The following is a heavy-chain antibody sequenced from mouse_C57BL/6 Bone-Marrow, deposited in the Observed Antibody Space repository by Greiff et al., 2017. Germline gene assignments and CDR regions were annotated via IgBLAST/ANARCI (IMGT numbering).Heavy chain of an antibody. D-gene: IGHD3-3*01. CDR1: GYAFSSYW. CDR2: IYPGDGDT. Sequence: VQLQQSGAELVKPGASVKISCKASGYAFSSYWMNWVKQRPGKGLEWIGQIYPGDGDTNYNGKFKGKATLTADKSSSTAYMQLSSLTSEDSAVYFCARLRDSYYFDYWGQGTTLTVSS. CDR3: ARLRDSYYFDY. J-gene: IGHJ2*01. V-gene: IGHV1-80*01.